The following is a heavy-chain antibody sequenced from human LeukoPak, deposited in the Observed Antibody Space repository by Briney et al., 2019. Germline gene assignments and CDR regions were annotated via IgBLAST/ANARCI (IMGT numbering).Heavy chain of an antibody. CDR1: AGSISSGDYY. CDR3: ARDYIVVVPAALRRYYYYYMDV. J-gene: IGHJ6*03. V-gene: IGHV4-30-4*08. CDR2: IYYSGST. Sequence: SQTLSLTCTVSAGSISSGDYYWRWIRQPQGKGLEWIGYIYYSGSTYYNPSLKSRVTISVDTSKNQFSLKLSSVTAAYTAVYYCARDYIVVVPAALRRYYYYYMDVWGKGTTVTVSS. D-gene: IGHD2-2*01.